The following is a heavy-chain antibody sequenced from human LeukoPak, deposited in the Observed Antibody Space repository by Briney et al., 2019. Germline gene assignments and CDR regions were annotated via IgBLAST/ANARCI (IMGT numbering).Heavy chain of an antibody. CDR3: ARDNGENYHTAFDY. CDR1: GFTFSSYW. CDR2: IHGDGRTT. D-gene: IGHD2-8*01. Sequence: GGSLRLSCAASGFTFSSYWIHWVRQVPGKGLVWVSRIHGDGRTTTYADSAKGRFTISRDNAKNTLYLQMNSLRAEDTAVYYCARDNGENYHTAFDYWGQGILVTVSS. J-gene: IGHJ4*02. V-gene: IGHV3-74*01.